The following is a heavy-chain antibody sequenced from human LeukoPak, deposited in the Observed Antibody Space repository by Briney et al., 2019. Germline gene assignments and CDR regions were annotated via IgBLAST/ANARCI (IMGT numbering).Heavy chain of an antibody. D-gene: IGHD6-19*01. CDR2: IRFDGGIK. CDR3: AKSIAVAGTRFSAFDY. CDR1: GFIFSSYG. Sequence: GGSLRLSCAASGFIFSSYGMHWVRQAPGKGLEWVAFIRFDGGIKYYADSVEGRFTISRDNSKNTLYLQMNSLRAEDTAVYYCAKSIAVAGTRFSAFDYWGQGTLVTVSS. J-gene: IGHJ4*02. V-gene: IGHV3-30*02.